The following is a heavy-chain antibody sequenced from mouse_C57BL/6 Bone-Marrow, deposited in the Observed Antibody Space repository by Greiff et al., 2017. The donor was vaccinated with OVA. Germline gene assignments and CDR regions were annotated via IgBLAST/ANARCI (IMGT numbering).Heavy chain of an antibody. V-gene: IGHV1-69*01. CDR1: GYTFTSYW. CDR3: ARPDY. J-gene: IGHJ2*01. CDR2: IDPSDSYT. Sequence: QVQLQQSGAELVMPGASVKLSCKASGYTFTSYWMHWVKQRPGQGLEWIGEIDPSDSYTNYNQKFKGKSPLTVDKSSSTAYMQLSSLTSEDSAVYYCARPDYWGQGTTLTVSS.